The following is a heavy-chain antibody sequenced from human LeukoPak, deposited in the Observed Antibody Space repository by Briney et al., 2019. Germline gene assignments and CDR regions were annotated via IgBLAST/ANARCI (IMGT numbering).Heavy chain of an antibody. CDR1: GFTVSSNY. V-gene: IGHV3-30*18. D-gene: IGHD6-19*01. J-gene: IGHJ6*02. CDR2: ISYDGSNK. Sequence: GGSLRLSCAASGFTVSSNYMSWVRQAPGKGLEWVAVISYDGSNKYYADSVKGRFTISRDNSKNTLYLQMNSLRAEDTAVYYCAKSRQWLGLYYYYGMDVWGQGTTVTVSS. CDR3: AKSRQWLGLYYYYGMDV.